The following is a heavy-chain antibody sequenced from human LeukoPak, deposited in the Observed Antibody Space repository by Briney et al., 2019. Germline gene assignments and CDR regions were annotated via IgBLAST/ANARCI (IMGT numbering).Heavy chain of an antibody. J-gene: IGHJ4*02. CDR2: IYYSGST. Sequence: PPETLSLTCTVSGGSISSGDYYWSWIRQPPGKGLEWIGYIYYSGSTYYNPSLKSRVTISVDTSKNQFSLKLSSVTAADTAVYYCARGILTGYSLAPSDYWGQGTLVTVSS. V-gene: IGHV4-30-4*02. D-gene: IGHD3-9*01. CDR1: GGSISSGDYY. CDR3: ARGILTGYSLAPSDY.